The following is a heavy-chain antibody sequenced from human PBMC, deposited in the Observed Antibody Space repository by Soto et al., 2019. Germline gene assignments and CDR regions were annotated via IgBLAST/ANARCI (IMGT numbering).Heavy chain of an antibody. J-gene: IGHJ6*02. CDR1: GFTFSSYA. D-gene: IGHD1-26*01. V-gene: IGHV3-23*01. CDR2: ISGSGGST. Sequence: GGSLRLSCAASGFTFSSYAMSWVRQAPGKGLEWVSAISGSGGSTYYADSVKGRFTISRDNSKNTLYLQMNSLRAEDTAVYYCAKHWGPYSGSYYISNYYYGMDVWGQGTTVTVSS. CDR3: AKHWGPYSGSYYISNYYYGMDV.